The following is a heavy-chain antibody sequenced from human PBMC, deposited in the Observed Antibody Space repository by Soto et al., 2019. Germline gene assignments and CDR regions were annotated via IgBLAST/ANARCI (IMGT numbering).Heavy chain of an antibody. CDR3: ARRIVVAVATTLAPGWFDP. Sequence: SETLSLTCTVSDASISSSNYCWGCIRPPPGKGLEWIGSIYYSGNTYYNPSLKSRVTISVDTSKNQFSLKLFSVTAADRAVYYRARRIVVAVATTLAPGWFDPWGQGTLVTVSS. CDR1: DASISSSNYC. D-gene: IGHD2-15*01. J-gene: IGHJ5*02. V-gene: IGHV4-39*01. CDR2: IYYSGNT.